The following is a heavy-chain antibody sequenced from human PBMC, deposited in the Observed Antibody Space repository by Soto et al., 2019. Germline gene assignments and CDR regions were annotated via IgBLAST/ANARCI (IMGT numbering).Heavy chain of an antibody. V-gene: IGHV3-23*01. D-gene: IGHD4-17*01. CDR3: ATLGGDPRSYYFDY. CDR2: SSGSGGST. J-gene: IGHJ4*02. Sequence: EVQLLESGGGLVQPGGSLRLSCAASGFTFSSYAMSWVRQAPGKWLEWVSTSSGSGGSTYYADSVKGRFTISRDNSKNTLYLQMNSLRAEDTAVYDCATLGGDPRSYYFDYWGQGTLVTVSS. CDR1: GFTFSSYA.